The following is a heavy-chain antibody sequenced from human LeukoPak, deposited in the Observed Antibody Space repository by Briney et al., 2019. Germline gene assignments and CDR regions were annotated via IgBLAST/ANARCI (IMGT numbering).Heavy chain of an antibody. Sequence: GGSLRLSCAASGFIFSTYWMSWVRQAPGKGLEWVANIKEDGTVKQYVDSVKSRFTISRDNAKNSLYLQMNSLRVEDTAVYYCSGGNVFDIWGQGTLVTVSS. CDR3: SGGNVFDI. V-gene: IGHV3-7*01. J-gene: IGHJ3*02. CDR1: GFIFSTYW. CDR2: IKEDGTVK. D-gene: IGHD3-16*01.